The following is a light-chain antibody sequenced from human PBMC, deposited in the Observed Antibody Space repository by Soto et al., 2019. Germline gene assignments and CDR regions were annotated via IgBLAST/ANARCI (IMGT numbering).Light chain of an antibody. CDR1: QSVSSN. CDR2: GAS. CDR3: QQYNSWPLT. J-gene: IGKJ4*01. Sequence: EIVMTQSPATLSVSPGERASRSCRASQSVSSNLAWYQQKPGQAPSLLIYGASSRATGIPDRFSGSGSGTEFTLTISSLQSEDFAVYYCQQYNSWPLTFGGGTKVDI. V-gene: IGKV3D-15*01.